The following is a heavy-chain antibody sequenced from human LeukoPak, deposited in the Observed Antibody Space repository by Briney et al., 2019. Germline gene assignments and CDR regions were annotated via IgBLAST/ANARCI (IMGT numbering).Heavy chain of an antibody. Sequence: GGSLRLSCAASRFTFNSYAMSWVRQAPGKGLEWVSVIGVSNGITFYVGSVKGRFTISRDNSKDTLYLQMNSLRAGDTAVYYCARNENSGWGYFDYWGHGTLVTVSS. V-gene: IGHV3-23*01. D-gene: IGHD5-12*01. CDR1: RFTFNSYA. CDR3: ARNENSGWGYFDY. CDR2: IGVSNGIT. J-gene: IGHJ4*01.